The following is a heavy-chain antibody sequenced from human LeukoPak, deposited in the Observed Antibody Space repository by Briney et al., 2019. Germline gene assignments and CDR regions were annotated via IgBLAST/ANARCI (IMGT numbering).Heavy chain of an antibody. CDR1: GVSISSYY. Sequence: SETLSLTCTVSGVSISSYYWSWLRQPAGKGLEFIGHFSSSGSTNYNPSLRSRITISVDTSKNQFSLKVSSATAADTAVYYCAKAPERYDILTGSVYYYYYMDVWGKGTTVTISS. CDR3: AKAPERYDILTGSVYYYYYMDV. CDR2: FSSSGST. J-gene: IGHJ6*03. V-gene: IGHV4-4*07. D-gene: IGHD3-9*01.